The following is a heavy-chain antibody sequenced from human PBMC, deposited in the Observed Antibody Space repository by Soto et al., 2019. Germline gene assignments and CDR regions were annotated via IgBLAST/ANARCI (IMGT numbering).Heavy chain of an antibody. D-gene: IGHD3-3*01. J-gene: IGHJ6*02. V-gene: IGHV3-33*01. CDR2: IWYDGSNE. Sequence: QVQLVESGGGVVQPGRSLRLSCAASGFTFSDYGMHWVRQAPGKGREWVAMIWYDGSNENYADSVKGRFTISREKAKRRLYLKLNRLRAEDTAGYYCARSGRCFEWSVSYGMDVWGQGTTVTVSS. CDR1: GFTFSDYG. CDR3: ARSGRCFEWSVSYGMDV.